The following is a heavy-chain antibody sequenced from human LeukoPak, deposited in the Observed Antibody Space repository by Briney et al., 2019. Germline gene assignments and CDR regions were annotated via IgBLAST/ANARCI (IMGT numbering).Heavy chain of an antibody. CDR1: GFTFGAYW. Sequence: GGSLRLSCAASGFTFGAYWLKWIRQAHGKGLECVASIKSDGSEKYYADSVKGRFAISRDNAKNSLYLQMNRLRAEDTAVYYCGRLTSAYETADPWGQGTLVTVSS. J-gene: IGHJ5*02. CDR2: IKSDGSEK. V-gene: IGHV3-7*05. CDR3: GRLTSAYETADP. D-gene: IGHD3-16*01.